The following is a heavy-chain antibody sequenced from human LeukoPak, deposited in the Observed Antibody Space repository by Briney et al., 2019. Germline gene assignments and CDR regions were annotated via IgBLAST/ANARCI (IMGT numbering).Heavy chain of an antibody. CDR1: VFAVSTYW. J-gene: IGHJ4*01. D-gene: IGHD3-3*01. V-gene: IGHV3-7*03. CDR2: IKQRE. CDR3: SRGPANIYSTSWLDY. Sequence: GGSLRLSCAASVFAVSTYWMNWVRQAPGKGLEWVASIKQREFYVDSVKGRFSISRDNAANSLYLQMNSLRAEDTAIYYCSRGPANIYSTSWLDYWGHGALVTVSS.